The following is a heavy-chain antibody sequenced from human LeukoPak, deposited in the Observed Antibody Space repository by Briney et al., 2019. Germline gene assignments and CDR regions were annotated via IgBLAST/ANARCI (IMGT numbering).Heavy chain of an antibody. V-gene: IGHV4-34*01. CDR2: INHSGTT. CDR3: ARGRYCSSTSCYAYYYYYMDV. Sequence: PSETLSLTCAVYGGSFSGYYWSWIRQPPGKGLEWIGEINHSGTTNYNPSLKSRVTISVDTSKNQFCLKLSSVTAADTAVYYCARGRYCSSTSCYAYYYYYMDVWGKGTTVTVSS. CDR1: GGSFSGYY. J-gene: IGHJ6*03. D-gene: IGHD2-2*01.